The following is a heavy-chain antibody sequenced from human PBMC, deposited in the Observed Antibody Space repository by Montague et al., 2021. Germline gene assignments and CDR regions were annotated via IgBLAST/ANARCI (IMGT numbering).Heavy chain of an antibody. CDR1: GDSVSSNSAA. CDR2: TYYRSTWYT. J-gene: IGHJ4*02. V-gene: IGHV6-1*01. D-gene: IGHD3-10*01. Sequence: CAISGDSVSSNSAAWNRIRESPSRGLEWLGRTYYRSTWYTDYAVSVKGRIAINPDTSKNQFSLQLNSVTPEDTAVYYCAREGVGDLLFSFDSWGQGTLVTVSS. CDR3: AREGVGDLLFSFDS.